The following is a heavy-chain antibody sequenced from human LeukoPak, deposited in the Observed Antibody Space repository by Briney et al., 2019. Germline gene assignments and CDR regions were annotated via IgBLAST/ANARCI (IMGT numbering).Heavy chain of an antibody. CDR2: ISSSGSTI. CDR1: GFTVSSNY. Sequence: GGSLRLSCAASGFTVSSNYMSWVRQAPGKGLEWVSYISSSGSTIYYADSVKGRFTISRDNAKNSLYLQMNSLRAEDTAVYYCARSLIVVVPAATPDAFDIWGQGTMVTVSS. D-gene: IGHD2-2*01. V-gene: IGHV3-11*04. CDR3: ARSLIVVVPAATPDAFDI. J-gene: IGHJ3*02.